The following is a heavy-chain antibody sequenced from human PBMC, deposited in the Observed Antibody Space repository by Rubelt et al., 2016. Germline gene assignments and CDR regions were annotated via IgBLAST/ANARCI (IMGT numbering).Heavy chain of an antibody. Sequence: VESGGGLVQPGGSLRLSCAASGFTFSSYSMNWVRQAPGKGLEWVSCISSSSSTIYYADSVKGRFTISRDNAKNSLYLQMNSLRDEDTAVYYCARDGIAAAGSLYYNYYGMDVWGQGTTVTVSS. V-gene: IGHV3-48*02. CDR3: ARDGIAAAGSLYYNYYGMDV. CDR2: ISSSSSTI. CDR1: GFTFSSYS. J-gene: IGHJ6*02. D-gene: IGHD6-13*01.